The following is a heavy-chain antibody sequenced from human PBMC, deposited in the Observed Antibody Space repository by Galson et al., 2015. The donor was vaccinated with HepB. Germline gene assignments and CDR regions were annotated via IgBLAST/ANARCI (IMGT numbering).Heavy chain of an antibody. CDR1: GFTFSSYA. CDR2: STDSGGST. CDR3: AKDRAGSQQSRFDP. Sequence: SLRLSCAASGFTFSSYAMAWVRQAPGKGLEWVAASTDSGGSTFYADSAKGRFTISRDNSKSTLYLQMNSLRAEDTAVYYCAKDRAGSQQSRFDPWGQGTLVTVSS. V-gene: IGHV3-23*01. J-gene: IGHJ5*02. D-gene: IGHD6-13*01.